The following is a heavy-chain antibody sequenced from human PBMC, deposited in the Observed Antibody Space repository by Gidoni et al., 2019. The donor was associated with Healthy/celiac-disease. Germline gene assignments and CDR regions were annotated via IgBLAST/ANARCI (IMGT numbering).Heavy chain of an antibody. CDR3: ARGVRYCSSTSCQAFDI. D-gene: IGHD2-2*01. Sequence: VQLVESGGGLVQPGGSLRLSCAASGFPFISYDMHWVRQATGKGLEWVSAIGTAGDTYYPGSVKGRFTISRENAKNSLYLQMNSLRAGDTAVYYCARGVRYCSSTSCQAFDIWGQGTMVTVSS. J-gene: IGHJ3*02. CDR1: GFPFISYD. CDR2: IGTAGDT. V-gene: IGHV3-13*01.